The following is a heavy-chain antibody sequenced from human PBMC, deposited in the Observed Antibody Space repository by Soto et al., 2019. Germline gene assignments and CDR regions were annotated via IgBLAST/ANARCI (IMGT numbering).Heavy chain of an antibody. D-gene: IGHD6-19*01. Sequence: GGSLRLSCVASGFTFSAYGIHWVRQAPGKGLEWVGVVSSDGETKYYADAVKGRLTISRDNSKNTMYLQIASLRPEDTAVYYCAKEIEVAGDLDYWGHGTLVTVSA. CDR1: GFTFSAYG. V-gene: IGHV3-30*18. J-gene: IGHJ4*01. CDR2: VSSDGETK. CDR3: AKEIEVAGDLDY.